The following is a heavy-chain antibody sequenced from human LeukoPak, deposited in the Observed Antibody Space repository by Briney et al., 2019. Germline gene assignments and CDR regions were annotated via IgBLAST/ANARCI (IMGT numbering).Heavy chain of an antibody. V-gene: IGHV4-34*01. J-gene: IGHJ3*02. Sequence: PSETLSLTCAVYGGSFSGYYWSWIRQPPGKGLEWIGEINHSGSTNYNPSLKSRVTISVDTSKNQFSLKLSSVTAADTAVYYCARGYWQLRAFDIWGQGTMVTVSS. CDR3: ARGYWQLRAFDI. CDR2: INHSGST. CDR1: GGSFSGYY. D-gene: IGHD2-15*01.